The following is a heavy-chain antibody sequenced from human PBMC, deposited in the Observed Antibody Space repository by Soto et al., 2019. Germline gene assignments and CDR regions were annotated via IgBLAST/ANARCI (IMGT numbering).Heavy chain of an antibody. V-gene: IGHV3-64D*08. CDR1: GFTFSSFG. Sequence: AGGSLRLSCSASGFTFSSFGMHWVRRAPGKGLEHVSAISSTGYTTYYADSMKGIFTIARDNSRNTLYLQMSSLIAEDTAVYYCVKERGEHLDFDYWGQGTLVTVSS. CDR3: VKERGEHLDFDY. CDR2: ISSTGYTT. J-gene: IGHJ4*02. D-gene: IGHD1-26*01.